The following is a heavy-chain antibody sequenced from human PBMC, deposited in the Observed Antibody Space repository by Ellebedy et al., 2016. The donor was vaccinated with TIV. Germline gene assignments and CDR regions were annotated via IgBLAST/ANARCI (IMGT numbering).Heavy chain of an antibody. CDR2: IYPGDSDT. CDR1: GYSFTSYW. V-gene: IGHV5-51*01. D-gene: IGHD3-10*01. CDR3: ARVTWIGNQAAFDY. J-gene: IGHJ4*02. Sequence: KVSXXGSGYSFTSYWIGWVRQMPGKGLEWMGIIYPGDSDTRYSPSFQGQVTISADKSISTAYLQWSSLKASDTAMYYCARVTWIGNQAAFDYWGQGTLVTVSS.